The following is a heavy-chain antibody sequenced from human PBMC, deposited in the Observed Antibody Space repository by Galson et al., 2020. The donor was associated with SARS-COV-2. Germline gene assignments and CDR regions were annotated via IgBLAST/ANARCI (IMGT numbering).Heavy chain of an antibody. CDR3: ARPKIQSILTPLGMDV. CDR1: GYTFTSYG. D-gene: IGHD3-9*01. Sequence: ASVKVSCKASGYTFTSYGISWVRQAPGQGLEWMGWISAYNGNTNYAQKLQGRVTMTTDTSTSTAYMELRSLRSDDTAVYYCARPKIQSILTPLGMDVWGQGTTVTVSS. CDR2: ISAYNGNT. J-gene: IGHJ6*02. V-gene: IGHV1-18*01.